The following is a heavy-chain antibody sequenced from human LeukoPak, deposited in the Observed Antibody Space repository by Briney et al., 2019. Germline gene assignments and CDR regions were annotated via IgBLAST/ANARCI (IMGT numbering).Heavy chain of an antibody. CDR2: ISSSSSYI. Sequence: GGSLRLSCAASGFTFSSYSMNWVRQAPGKGLEWVSSISSSSSYIYYADSVKGRFTISRDNAKNSLYLQMNSLRGEDTAVYYRSRDSGNYYDPEGFDYWGQGTLVTVSS. V-gene: IGHV3-21*01. D-gene: IGHD3-22*01. J-gene: IGHJ4*02. CDR3: SRDSGNYYDPEGFDY. CDR1: GFTFSSYS.